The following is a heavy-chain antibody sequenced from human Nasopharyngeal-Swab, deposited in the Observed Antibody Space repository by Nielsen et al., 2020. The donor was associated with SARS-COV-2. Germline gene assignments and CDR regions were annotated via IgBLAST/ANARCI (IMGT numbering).Heavy chain of an antibody. CDR2: ISYDGSNK. CDR3: ARAVINYGDYVAPYNWFDP. J-gene: IGHJ5*02. V-gene: IGHV3-30-3*01. D-gene: IGHD4-17*01. Sequence: GESLKISCAASGFTLSSYAMHWVRQAPGKGLEWVAVISYDGSNKYYADSVKGRFTISRDNSKNTLYLQMNSLRAEDTAVYYCARAVINYGDYVAPYNWFDPWGQGTLVTVSS. CDR1: GFTLSSYA.